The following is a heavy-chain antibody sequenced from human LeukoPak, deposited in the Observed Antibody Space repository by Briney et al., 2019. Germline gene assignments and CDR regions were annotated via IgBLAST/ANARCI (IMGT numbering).Heavy chain of an antibody. Sequence: GGSLRLSCAASGFTFSSYWMSWVRQAPGKGLEWVANIKQDGSEKYYADSVKGRFTISRDNAKNSLYLQMNSLRAEDTAVYYCAKVRFGVTARYYFDYWGQGTLVTVSS. J-gene: IGHJ4*02. CDR2: IKQDGSEK. CDR3: AKVRFGVTARYYFDY. V-gene: IGHV3-7*03. D-gene: IGHD3-10*01. CDR1: GFTFSSYW.